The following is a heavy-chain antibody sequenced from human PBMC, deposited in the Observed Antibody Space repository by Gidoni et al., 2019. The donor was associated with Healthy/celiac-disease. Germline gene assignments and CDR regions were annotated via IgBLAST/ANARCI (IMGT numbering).Heavy chain of an antibody. CDR1: GGTFSSYT. CDR3: ARVMTTGDAFDI. CDR2: IIPILGIA. V-gene: IGHV1-69*02. D-gene: IGHD4-17*01. J-gene: IGHJ3*02. Sequence: QVQLVQSGAEVKKPGSSVKVSCKASGGTFSSYTISWVRQAPGQGLEWMGRIIPILGIANYAQKFQGRVTITADKSTSTAYMELSSLRSEDTAVYYCARVMTTGDAFDIWGQGTMVTVSS.